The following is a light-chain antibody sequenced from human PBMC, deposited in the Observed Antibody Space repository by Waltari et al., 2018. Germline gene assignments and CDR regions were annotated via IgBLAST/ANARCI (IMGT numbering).Light chain of an antibody. CDR1: QSVSRA. CDR2: AAS. V-gene: IGKV3-20*01. J-gene: IGKJ1*01. Sequence: EIVLTQSPGTLSLSPGRRVTLSCRASQSVSRALAWYQQKAGQAPRLLIYAASTRAPGIPDRFSGSGSGTDFSLTISRLEPEDFAVYYCQHYVRLPATFGQGTKVEIK. CDR3: QHYVRLPAT.